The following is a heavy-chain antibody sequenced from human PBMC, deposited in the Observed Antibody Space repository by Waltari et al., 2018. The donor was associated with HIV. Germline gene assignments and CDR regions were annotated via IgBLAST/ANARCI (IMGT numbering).Heavy chain of an antibody. CDR3: VRGFGNYGFYFDY. J-gene: IGHJ4*02. V-gene: IGHV4-34*02. Sequence: QVHLPQWGSGLLKPSGTLSLTCAVYGGSFSGYYWTWIRQSPGRGLEWMGEIDHTWTSTYNPSLKGRVTMSVDTSKNQFSLTLKSVTAADTAVYYCVRGFGNYGFYFDYWGQGKLVSVSS. CDR2: IDHTWTS. CDR1: GGSFSGYY. D-gene: IGHD3-16*01.